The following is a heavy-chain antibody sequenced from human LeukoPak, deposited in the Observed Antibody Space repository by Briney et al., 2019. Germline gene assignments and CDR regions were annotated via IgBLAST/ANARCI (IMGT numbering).Heavy chain of an antibody. CDR1: GLTFSNSA. D-gene: IGHD5-12*01. J-gene: IGHJ4*02. CDR3: ARELTSSGPDF. CDR2: ITDRGSNT. V-gene: IGHV3-21*01. Sequence: GGSLRLSCVVSGLTFSNSAMTWVRQAPGKGLEYISIITDRGSNTFYADSVKGRFTISRDNAKNSLYPQMNSLRAEDTAVYYCARELTSSGPDFWGPGTLVTVSS.